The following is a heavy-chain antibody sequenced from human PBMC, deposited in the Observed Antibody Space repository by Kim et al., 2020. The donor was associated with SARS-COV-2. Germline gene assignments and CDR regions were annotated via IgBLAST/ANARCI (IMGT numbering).Heavy chain of an antibody. CDR1: GGTFSSYA. CDR2: IIPIFGTA. CDR3: ARDGGDNLEMATILGYYYGMDV. V-gene: IGHV1-69*13. J-gene: IGHJ6*02. D-gene: IGHD5-12*01. Sequence: SVKVSCKASGGTFSSYAISWVRQAPGQGLEWMGGIIPIFGTANYAQKFQGRVTITADESTSTAYMELSSLRSEDTAVYYCARDGGDNLEMATILGYYYGMDVWGQGTTVTVSS.